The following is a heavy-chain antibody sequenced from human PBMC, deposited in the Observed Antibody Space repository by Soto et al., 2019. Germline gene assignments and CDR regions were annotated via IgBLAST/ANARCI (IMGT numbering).Heavy chain of an antibody. CDR2: ISYDGSNK. D-gene: IGHD4-17*01. CDR1: GFTFSSYA. Sequence: QVQLVESGGGVVQPGRSLRLSCAASGFTFSSYAMHWVRQAPGKGLEWVAVISYDGSNKYYADSVKGRFTISRDNSKNTLYLQMNSLRVEDTAVYYCAKYGDYSGHFDYWGQGTLVTVSS. V-gene: IGHV3-30-3*02. J-gene: IGHJ4*02. CDR3: AKYGDYSGHFDY.